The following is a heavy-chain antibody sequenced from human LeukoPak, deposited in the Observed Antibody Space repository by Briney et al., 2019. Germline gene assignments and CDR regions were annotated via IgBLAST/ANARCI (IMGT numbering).Heavy chain of an antibody. CDR3: ARDCGGDCFHAFDI. V-gene: IGHV4-34*01. J-gene: IGHJ3*02. CDR1: GGSFSGYY. CDR2: INHSGST. D-gene: IGHD2-21*02. Sequence: PSETLSLTCAVYGGSFSGYYWSWIRQPPGKGLEWIGEINHSGSTSYNPSLKSRVTISVDTSKNQFSLKLSSVTAADTAVYYCARDCGGDCFHAFDIWGQGTMVTVSS.